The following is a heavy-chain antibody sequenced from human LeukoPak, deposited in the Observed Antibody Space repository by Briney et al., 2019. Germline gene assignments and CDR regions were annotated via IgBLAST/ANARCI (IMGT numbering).Heavy chain of an antibody. Sequence: SVKVSCKASGGTFSSYAISWVRQAPGQGLEWMGRIIPIFGTANYAQKFQGRVTITTDESTSTAYMELSSLRSEDTAVYYCARDRFIVVVVAATPYWFDPWGQGTLVTVSS. J-gene: IGHJ5*02. V-gene: IGHV1-69*05. CDR1: GGTFSSYA. D-gene: IGHD2-15*01. CDR2: IIPIFGTA. CDR3: ARDRFIVVVVAATPYWFDP.